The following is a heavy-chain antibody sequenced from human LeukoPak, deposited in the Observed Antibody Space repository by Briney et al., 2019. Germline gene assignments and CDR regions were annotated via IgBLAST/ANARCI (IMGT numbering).Heavy chain of an antibody. CDR2: IYYSGST. J-gene: IGHJ3*02. Sequence: PSETLSLTCTVSGGSISSSRYYWGWIRQPPGKGLEWIGSIYYSGSTYYNPSLKSRVTISVDTSKNQFSLKLSSVTAADTAVYYCARATLMTTPAFDIWGQGTMVTVSS. V-gene: IGHV4-39*07. D-gene: IGHD2-8*01. CDR3: ARATLMTTPAFDI. CDR1: GGSISSSRYY.